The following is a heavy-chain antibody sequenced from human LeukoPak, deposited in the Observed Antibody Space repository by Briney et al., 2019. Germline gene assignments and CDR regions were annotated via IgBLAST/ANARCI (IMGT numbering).Heavy chain of an antibody. V-gene: IGHV4-4*02. CDR1: GGSISSSNW. J-gene: IGHJ4*02. CDR2: IYHSGST. Sequence: PSGTLSLTCAVSGGSISSSNWWSWVRQPPGKGLEWIGEIYHSGSTNYNPSLKSRVTISVDKSKNQFSLKLSSVTAADTAVYYCARGLGDYYGSGTQFQRLFDYWGQGTLVTVSS. CDR3: ARGLGDYYGSGTQFQRLFDY. D-gene: IGHD3-10*01.